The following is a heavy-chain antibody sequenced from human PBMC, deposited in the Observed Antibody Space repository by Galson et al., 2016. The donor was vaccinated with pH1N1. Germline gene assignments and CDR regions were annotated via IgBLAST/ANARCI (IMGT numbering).Heavy chain of an antibody. J-gene: IGHJ4*02. CDR2: VNPSGST. V-gene: IGHV4-34*01. CDR1: GGSFSDYY. Sequence: ETLSLTCTVYGGSFSDYYWSWIRQPPGKGLEWIGEVNPSGSTIYNPSLNSRVIISADTSRNQLSLKLTSVTAADTAVYFCARVDFGGKLGDWGQGTQVTVSS. D-gene: IGHD3-10*01. CDR3: ARVDFGGKLGD.